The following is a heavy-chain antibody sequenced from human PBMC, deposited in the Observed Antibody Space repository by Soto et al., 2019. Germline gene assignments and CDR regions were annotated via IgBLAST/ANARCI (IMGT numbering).Heavy chain of an antibody. D-gene: IGHD5-18*01. CDR2: NNHSGST. CDR1: GGSFSGYY. V-gene: IGHV4-34*01. CDR3: ARGVGRGYSYGLNVYYYYYVMDV. J-gene: IGHJ6*02. Sequence: SETLSLTCAVDGGSFSGYYWSWIRQPPGKGLEWIGENNHSGSTNYNPSLKSRVTISVDTSKNQCSLKLSSVTAADTAVYYCARGVGRGYSYGLNVYYYYYVMDVWGQGTTVTVSS.